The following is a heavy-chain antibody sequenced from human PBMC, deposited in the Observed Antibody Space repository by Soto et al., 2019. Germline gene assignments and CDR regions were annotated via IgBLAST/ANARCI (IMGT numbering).Heavy chain of an antibody. Sequence: SETLSLTCTVSGGSISSYYWSWIRQPPGKGLGWIGYIYYSGSTNYNPSLKSRVTISVDTSKNQFSLKLSSVTAADTAVYYCARSPEDPYYYDSSGYYFDYWGQGTLVTVSS. D-gene: IGHD3-22*01. CDR3: ARSPEDPYYYDSSGYYFDY. CDR2: IYYSGST. J-gene: IGHJ4*02. CDR1: GGSISSYY. V-gene: IGHV4-59*01.